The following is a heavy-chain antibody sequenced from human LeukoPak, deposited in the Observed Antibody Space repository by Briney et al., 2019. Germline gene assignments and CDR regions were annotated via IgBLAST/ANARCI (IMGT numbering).Heavy chain of an antibody. CDR3: ATSIAVAGMDWFDP. CDR2: IIPIFGTA. D-gene: IGHD6-19*01. CDR1: GGTFSSYA. J-gene: IGHJ5*02. V-gene: IGHV1-69*13. Sequence: GASVKVSCKASGGTFSSYAISWVRQAPGQGLEWMGGIIPIFGTANYAQKFQGRVTITADESTSTAYMELSSLRSEDTAVYYCATSIAVAGMDWFDPWGQGTLVTVSS.